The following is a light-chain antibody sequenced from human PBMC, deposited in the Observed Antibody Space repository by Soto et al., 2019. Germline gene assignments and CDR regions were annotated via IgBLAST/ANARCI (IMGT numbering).Light chain of an antibody. V-gene: IGLV1-51*01. Sequence: QSVLTQPPSVSAAPGQKVTISCSGSSSNIGSRYVSWYQQLPKTAPKLVIYDNTERPSGIPDRFSGSKSGTSATLDITGLQTGDEADYYCGTWDTSLRVVVFGGGTKLTVL. CDR3: GTWDTSLRVVV. CDR1: SSNIGSRY. J-gene: IGLJ2*01. CDR2: DNT.